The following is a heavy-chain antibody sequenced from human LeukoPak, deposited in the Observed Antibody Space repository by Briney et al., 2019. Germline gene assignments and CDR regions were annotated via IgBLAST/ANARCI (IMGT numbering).Heavy chain of an antibody. CDR3: AKSMGYYYDSSGFDY. V-gene: IGHV3-23*01. CDR2: ISGSGGST. Sequence: GGSLRLSCAASGFTFSSYAMSWVRQAPGKGLEWVSAISGSGGSTYYADSVKGRLTISRDNSENTLYLQMNSLRAEDTAVYYCAKSMGYYYDSSGFDYWGQGTLVTVSS. D-gene: IGHD3-22*01. CDR1: GFTFSSYA. J-gene: IGHJ4*02.